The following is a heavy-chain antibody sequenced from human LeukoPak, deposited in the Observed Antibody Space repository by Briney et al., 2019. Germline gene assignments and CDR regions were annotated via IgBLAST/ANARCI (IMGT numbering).Heavy chain of an antibody. Sequence: ASAKVSCKASGYTFRGYDMHGVRQATGQRLEWMGWINTKSGGTDSAQKFQDRATMARDTSIPTAYMELSRLISDDTAVYYCARSRDDTFDIWGQGTMVTVSS. CDR1: GYTFRGYD. V-gene: IGHV1-2*02. J-gene: IGHJ3*02. CDR2: INTKSGGT. CDR3: ARSRDDTFDI.